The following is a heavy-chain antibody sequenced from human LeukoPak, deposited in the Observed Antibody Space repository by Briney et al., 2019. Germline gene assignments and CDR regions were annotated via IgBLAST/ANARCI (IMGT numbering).Heavy chain of an antibody. J-gene: IGHJ4*02. CDR1: GGSIRSYY. Sequence: PSETLSLTCSVSGGSIRSYYWSWIRQPPGQGLEWIGTFYYSGSTYYNPSLKSRVSISVDTSKNQFSLNVSSVTEADTAVYYCARGANSGYDRGPFDYWGQGTLVTVSS. CDR3: ARGANSGYDRGPFDY. V-gene: IGHV4-59*01. D-gene: IGHD5-12*01. CDR2: FYYSGST.